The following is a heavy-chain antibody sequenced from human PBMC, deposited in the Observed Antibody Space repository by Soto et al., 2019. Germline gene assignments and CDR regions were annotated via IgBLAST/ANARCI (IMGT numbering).Heavy chain of an antibody. D-gene: IGHD2-15*01. CDR1: GFTFSSYG. V-gene: IGHV3-30*18. CDR2: ISYDGSNK. J-gene: IGHJ4*02. Sequence: GGSLRLSCAASGFTFSSYGMHWVRQAPGKGLEWVAVISYDGSNKYYADSVKGRFTISRDNSKNTLYLQMNSLRAEDTAVYYCAKEALGYCSGGSCYGFDYWGQGTLVTVSS. CDR3: AKEALGYCSGGSCYGFDY.